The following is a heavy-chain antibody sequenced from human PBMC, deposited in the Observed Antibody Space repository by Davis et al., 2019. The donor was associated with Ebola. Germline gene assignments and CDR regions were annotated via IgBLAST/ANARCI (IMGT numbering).Heavy chain of an antibody. D-gene: IGHD3-10*01. CDR2: ISWNSGSI. Sequence: PGGSLRLSCAASGFTFTDYAMHWVRQAPGKGLEWVSGISWNSGSIGYVDSVKGRFTISRDNAKNSLYLQMNSLRAEDTAVYYCARASGLWGQGTLVTVSS. V-gene: IGHV3-9*01. J-gene: IGHJ4*02. CDR3: ARASGL. CDR1: GFTFTDYA.